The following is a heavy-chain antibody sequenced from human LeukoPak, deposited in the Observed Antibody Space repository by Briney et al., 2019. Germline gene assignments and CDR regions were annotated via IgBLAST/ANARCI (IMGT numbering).Heavy chain of an antibody. V-gene: IGHV4-59*01. CDR1: GGSISSYY. CDR2: IYYGGST. Sequence: SETLSLTCTVSGGSISSYYWSWIRQPPGKGLEWSGYIYYGGSTNYTPSPKSRVTISVDTSKHQFSLKLSSVTAADTAVYYCARTGRTLPIFGVVPDYYYYGMDVWGQGTTVTVS. D-gene: IGHD3-3*01. CDR3: ARTGRTLPIFGVVPDYYYYGMDV. J-gene: IGHJ6*02.